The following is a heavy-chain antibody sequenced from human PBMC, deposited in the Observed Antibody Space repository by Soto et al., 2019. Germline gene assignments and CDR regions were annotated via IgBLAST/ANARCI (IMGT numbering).Heavy chain of an antibody. CDR3: EKDPSTGSADY. V-gene: IGHV3-30*18. D-gene: IGHD3-9*01. CDR2: ISYDGSNK. Sequence: GGSLRLSCAASGFTFSSYGMHWVRQAPGKGLEWVAVISYDGSNKYYADSVKGRFTISRDGSKNTLYLQMNSLRAEDTAMYYCEKDPSTGSADYWGQGTQVTVSS. CDR1: GFTFSSYG. J-gene: IGHJ4*02.